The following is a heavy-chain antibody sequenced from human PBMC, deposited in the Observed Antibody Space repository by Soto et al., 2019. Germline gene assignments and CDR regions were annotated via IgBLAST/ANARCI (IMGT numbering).Heavy chain of an antibody. V-gene: IGHV3-33*01. CDR3: ARDIDWYSNSSGFDN. Sequence: GGSLRLSCAASGFTFSSYGMHWVRQAPGKGLGWVAVIWYDGSNKHYADPVKGRFTISRDNSKNTLSLQMNSLRAEDTAIYYCARDIDWYSNSSGFDNWGQGXLVTVYS. CDR2: IWYDGSNK. D-gene: IGHD1-26*01. CDR1: GFTFSSYG. J-gene: IGHJ4*02.